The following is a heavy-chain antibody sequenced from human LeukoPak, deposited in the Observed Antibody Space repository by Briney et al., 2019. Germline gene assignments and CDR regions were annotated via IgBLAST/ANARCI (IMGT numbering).Heavy chain of an antibody. D-gene: IGHD1-26*01. J-gene: IGHJ3*02. CDR3: ARAVGHYWAFDM. Sequence: TSETLSLTCTVSGGSISSNNYYWGWIRQPPGKGLEWIGYIYYSGSTDSNPSLKSRVTISVDTSKNQFSLNLNSVTATDTAVYYCARAVGHYWAFDMWGQGTMVTVSS. CDR1: GGSISSNNYY. CDR2: IYYSGST. V-gene: IGHV4-61*05.